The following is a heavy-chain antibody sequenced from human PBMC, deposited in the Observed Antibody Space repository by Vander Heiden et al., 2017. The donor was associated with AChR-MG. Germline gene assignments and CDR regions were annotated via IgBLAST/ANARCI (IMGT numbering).Heavy chain of an antibody. D-gene: IGHD3-22*01. Sequence: QVQLQQWGAGLLKPSETMSLTSAVYGGSFSGYYWSWIRQPPGKGLEWIGEINHSGSTNYNPSLKSRVTISVDTSKNQFSLKLSSVTAADTAVYYCASPHYYDSSGSSFDYWGQGTLVTVSS. V-gene: IGHV4-34*01. CDR3: ASPHYYDSSGSSFDY. CDR1: GGSFSGYY. J-gene: IGHJ4*02. CDR2: INHSGST.